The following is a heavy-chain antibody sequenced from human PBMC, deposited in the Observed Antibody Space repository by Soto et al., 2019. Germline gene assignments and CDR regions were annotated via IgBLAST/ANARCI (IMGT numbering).Heavy chain of an antibody. V-gene: IGHV3-73*02. J-gene: IGHJ4*02. CDR1: GFTFSDSA. CDR2: IRSKVNTYAT. Sequence: EVQLVESGGGLVQPGGSLKLSCAASGFTFSDSAMHWVRQASGKGLEWVGRIRSKVNTYATIYAASVKGRFTISRDDSIHTAYLQMNRLKSEDTAVYYSARRRDWTAMDPIDYWGQGTLVTVSS. CDR3: ARRRDWTAMDPIDY. D-gene: IGHD5-18*01.